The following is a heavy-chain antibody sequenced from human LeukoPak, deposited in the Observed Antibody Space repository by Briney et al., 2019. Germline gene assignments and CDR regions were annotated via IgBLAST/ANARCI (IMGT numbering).Heavy chain of an antibody. V-gene: IGHV3-23*01. CDR1: GFTFSSYA. CDR2: ISGSGGST. CDR3: AKGQAWFGELSGYYFDY. Sequence: PGGSLRLSCAASGFTFSSYAMSWVRQAPGKGLEWVSAISGSGGSTYYADSVKGRFTISRDNSKNTLYLQMNSLRAEDTAVYYCAKGQAWFGELSGYYFDYWGQGTLVTVSS. D-gene: IGHD3-10*01. J-gene: IGHJ4*02.